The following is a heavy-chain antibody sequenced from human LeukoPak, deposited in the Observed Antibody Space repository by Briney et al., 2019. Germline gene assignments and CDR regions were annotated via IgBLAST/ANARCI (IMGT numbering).Heavy chain of an antibody. V-gene: IGHV3-21*01. CDR1: GFTFSSYA. CDR2: ISSSSSYI. D-gene: IGHD2-15*01. CDR3: ARDEQFIGCSGGSCYSADAFDI. J-gene: IGHJ3*02. Sequence: GGSLRLSCAASGFTFSSYAMSWVRQAPGKGLEWVSSISSSSSYIYYADSVKGRCTISRDNAKNSLYLQMNSLRAEDTAVYYCARDEQFIGCSGGSCYSADAFDIWGQGTMVTVSS.